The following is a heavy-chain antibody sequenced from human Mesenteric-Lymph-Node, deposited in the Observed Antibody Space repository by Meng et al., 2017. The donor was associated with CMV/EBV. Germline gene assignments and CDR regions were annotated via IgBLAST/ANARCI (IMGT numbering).Heavy chain of an antibody. Sequence: SETLSLTCAVYGGSFSGYYWSWIRQPPGKGLEWIGEINHSGSTNYNPSLKSRVTISVDTSKNQFSLKLSSVTAADTAVYYCARDRILENYDFWSGLFYGMDVWGQGTTVTVSS. V-gene: IGHV4-34*01. CDR2: INHSGST. CDR1: GGSFSGYY. CDR3: ARDRILENYDFWSGLFYGMDV. D-gene: IGHD3-3*01. J-gene: IGHJ6*02.